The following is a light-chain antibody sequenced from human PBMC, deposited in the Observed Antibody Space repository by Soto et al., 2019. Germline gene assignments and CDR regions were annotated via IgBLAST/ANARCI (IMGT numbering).Light chain of an antibody. Sequence: QTVVTQEPSFSVSPGGTITLTCGLTSGSVSTSSYPSWYQQTPGQAPRTLIYSTNTRSSGVPDRFSGSILANKAALTITGAQADDESDYYCALSLPRGVWEFGGGTKLTVL. J-gene: IGLJ3*02. CDR1: SGSVSTSSY. CDR2: STN. CDR3: ALSLPRGVWE. V-gene: IGLV8-61*01.